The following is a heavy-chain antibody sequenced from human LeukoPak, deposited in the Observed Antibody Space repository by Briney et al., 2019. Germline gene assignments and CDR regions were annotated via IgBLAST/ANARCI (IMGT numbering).Heavy chain of an antibody. CDR1: GFTFSNAW. J-gene: IGHJ4*02. CDR2: IKSKTDGGTT. Sequence: PGGSLRLSCAASGFTFSNAWMSWVRQAPGKGLEWVGRIKSKTDGGTTDYAAPVKGRFTISRDDSKNTLYLQMNSLKTEDTAVYYCTTDLLPSGSYYDHWGQGTLVTVSS. D-gene: IGHD1-26*01. V-gene: IGHV3-15*01. CDR3: TTDLLPSGSYYDH.